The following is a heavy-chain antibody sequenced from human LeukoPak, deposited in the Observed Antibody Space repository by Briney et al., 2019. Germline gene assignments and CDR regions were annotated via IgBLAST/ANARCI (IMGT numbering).Heavy chain of an antibody. CDR3: ARRERYSSGWY. CDR1: GGSFSGYY. Sequence: SETLSLTCAVYGGSFSGYYWSWIRQPPGKGLEWIGEINHSGSTNYNPSLKSRVTISVDTSKNQFSLKLSSVTAADTAVYYCARRERYSSGWYWGQGTLVTVSS. V-gene: IGHV4-34*01. J-gene: IGHJ4*02. D-gene: IGHD6-19*01. CDR2: INHSGST.